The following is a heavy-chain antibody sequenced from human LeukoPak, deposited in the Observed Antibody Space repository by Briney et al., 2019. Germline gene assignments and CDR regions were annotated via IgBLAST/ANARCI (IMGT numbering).Heavy chain of an antibody. V-gene: IGHV2-5*02. CDR1: GFSFRTSGVG. Sequence: SGPTLVKLTQTLTLTCTFSGFSFRTSGVGVGWIRQPPGKALEWLAVFYWDEDKRYRPSLKSRLTITKDTSKNQVVLTMTNMDPVDTATYYCARSPYYDILTGSRGTFDYWGRGILVTVSS. J-gene: IGHJ4*02. CDR2: FYWDEDK. CDR3: ARSPYYDILTGSRGTFDY. D-gene: IGHD3-9*01.